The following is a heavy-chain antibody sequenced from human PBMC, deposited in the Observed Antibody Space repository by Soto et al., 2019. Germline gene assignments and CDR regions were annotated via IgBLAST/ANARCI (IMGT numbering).Heavy chain of an antibody. V-gene: IGHV1-69*13. CDR3: ARQFDYDTSGYYYAY. CDR1: GGTFSKNT. Sequence: SVKVSCKASGGTFSKNTISWVRQAPGQGLEWMGGIMPVFGRPNYAQKFQGRVTITADEYTRTAYMELSRLKSDDTAVYYCARQFDYDTSGYYYAYWGQGSQVTVSS. CDR2: IMPVFGRP. D-gene: IGHD3-22*01. J-gene: IGHJ4*02.